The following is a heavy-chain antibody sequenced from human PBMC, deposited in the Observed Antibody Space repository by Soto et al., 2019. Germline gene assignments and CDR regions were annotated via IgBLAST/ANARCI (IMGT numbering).Heavy chain of an antibody. D-gene: IGHD3-9*01. V-gene: IGHV1-46*01. CDR1: GYTFTSYY. CDR2: INPSGGST. CDR3: ARTIDYDILTGYPPPGEYYFDY. Sequence: QVQLVQSGAEVKKPGASVKVSCKASGYTFTSYYMHWVRQAPGQGLEWMGIINPSGGSTSYAQKFQGRVTMTRDTSTSTVYMELSSLRSEDTAVYYCARTIDYDILTGYPPPGEYYFDYWGQGTLVTVSS. J-gene: IGHJ4*02.